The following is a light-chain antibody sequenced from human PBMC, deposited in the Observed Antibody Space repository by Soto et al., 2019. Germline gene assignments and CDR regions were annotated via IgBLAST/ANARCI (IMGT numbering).Light chain of an antibody. Sequence: QAVLTQPPSVSGAPGQRVTIFCTGSSSNIGAGYDVHWYQQLPGTSPKLLIYGNNNRPSGVPDRFSGSKSGTSASLAITGLQAEDEADYYCQSYDSSLSGFWVFGGGTKVTVL. CDR1: SSNIGAGYD. V-gene: IGLV1-40*01. CDR2: GNN. J-gene: IGLJ3*02. CDR3: QSYDSSLSGFWV.